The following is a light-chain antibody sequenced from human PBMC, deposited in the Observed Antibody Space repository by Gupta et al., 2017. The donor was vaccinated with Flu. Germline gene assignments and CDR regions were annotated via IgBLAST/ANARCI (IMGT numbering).Light chain of an antibody. V-gene: IGKV2-24*01. CDR3: MQATQFPL. CDR1: QSLVHSDGNTY. CDR2: KVS. Sequence: GSVGQPASISCRSSQSLVHSDGNTYLSWFHQRPGQPPRLLIWKVSNRFSGVPDRFRGSGAGTHFTLEISRVEAEDVGIYYCMQATQFPLFGGGTKLEIK. J-gene: IGKJ4*01.